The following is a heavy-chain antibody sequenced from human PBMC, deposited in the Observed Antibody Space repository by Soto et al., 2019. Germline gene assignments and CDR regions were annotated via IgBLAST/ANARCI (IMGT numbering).Heavy chain of an antibody. CDR3: AKVYWGITATTYDYFDS. J-gene: IGHJ4*02. CDR1: GFTFSSYA. D-gene: IGHD1-7*01. CDR2: IGGSGGDA. V-gene: IGHV3-23*01. Sequence: EVQLLESGGGLVQPGWSMRLSCAASGFTFSSYAMSWVRQAPGRGLEWVSAIGGSGGDAYYADSVKRRWTISRDNSKSTLYLQMNSLRAEDTAVYYCAKVYWGITATTYDYFDSWGQGTLVTVSS.